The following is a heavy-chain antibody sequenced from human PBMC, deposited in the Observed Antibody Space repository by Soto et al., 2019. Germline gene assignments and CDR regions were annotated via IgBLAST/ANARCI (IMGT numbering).Heavy chain of an antibody. CDR1: GFTVSSSY. Sequence: EVQLVESGGGLVQPGGSLRLSCAASGFTVSSSYMSWVRQAPGKGLEWVSLIDRGGSTNYADSVKGRFTISRDTSKNTLNLQMNSLRAEDTAVYYCARDTSAWYSPCCWGPGTLVTVYS. J-gene: IGHJ4*02. CDR3: ARDTSAWYSPCC. CDR2: IDRGGST. D-gene: IGHD6-19*01. V-gene: IGHV3-66*01.